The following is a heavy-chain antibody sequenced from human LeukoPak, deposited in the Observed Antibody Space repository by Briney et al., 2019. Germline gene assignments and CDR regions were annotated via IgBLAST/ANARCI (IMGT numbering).Heavy chain of an antibody. J-gene: IGHJ4*02. CDR1: GFTFSNYA. CDR3: AKEAPDYYDSSGYYDYFDY. CDR2: ISGSGGST. V-gene: IGHV3-23*01. D-gene: IGHD3-22*01. Sequence: PGGSLRLSCAASGFTFSNYAMTWVRQAPGKGLEWVSAISGSGGSTYYADSVKGRFTISRDNSKNTLYLQMNSLRAEDTAVYYCAKEAPDYYDSSGYYDYFDYWGQGTLVTVSS.